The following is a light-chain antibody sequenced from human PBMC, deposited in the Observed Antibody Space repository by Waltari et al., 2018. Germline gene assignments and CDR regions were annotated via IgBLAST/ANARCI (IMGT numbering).Light chain of an antibody. Sequence: QSVLTQAPSVSAAPGQTVTISCSGSPPNICNNYVSWYQQFPGTAPKIVIYEDNRRPSGIPDRFSGSKSGASATLGITGLQTGDEADYYCGSWDSSLGIGVLGGGTRLTVL. V-gene: IGLV1-51*01. CDR2: EDN. CDR1: PPNICNNY. J-gene: IGLJ3*02. CDR3: GSWDSSLGIGV.